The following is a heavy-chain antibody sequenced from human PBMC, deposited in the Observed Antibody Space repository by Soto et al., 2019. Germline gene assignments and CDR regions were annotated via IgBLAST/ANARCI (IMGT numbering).Heavy chain of an antibody. Sequence: ASVKVSCKASGYTFTNYAVHWLRQAPGQGLEWMGWINAGNGNTKYSQNFQGRVTITRDTSASTAYMELSSLRSEDTAVYYCARGRAADPYYYYYYYMDVWGKGTTVTVSS. CDR3: ARGRAADPYYYYYYYMDV. CDR1: GYTFTNYA. J-gene: IGHJ6*03. CDR2: INAGNGNT. D-gene: IGHD6-13*01. V-gene: IGHV1-3*01.